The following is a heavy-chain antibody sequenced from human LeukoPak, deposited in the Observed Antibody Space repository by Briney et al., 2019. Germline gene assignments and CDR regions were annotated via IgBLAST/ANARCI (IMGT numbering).Heavy chain of an antibody. J-gene: IGHJ4*02. Sequence: GGSLRLSCAATGFTFNNYAMNWVRQAPGKGLEWVSSISGGGETTYYADSAKGRFTISRDNSQNTLYLQMNSLRAEDTAVYYCARDYADYVGYFFFDYWGQGTLVTVSS. CDR3: ARDYADYVGYFFFDY. V-gene: IGHV3-23*01. CDR1: GFTFNNYA. CDR2: ISGGGETT. D-gene: IGHD4-17*01.